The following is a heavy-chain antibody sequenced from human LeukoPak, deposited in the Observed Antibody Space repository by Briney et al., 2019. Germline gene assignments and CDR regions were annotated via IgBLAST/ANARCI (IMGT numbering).Heavy chain of an antibody. V-gene: IGHV3-30*18. Sequence: GRSLRLSCAASGFTFSSYGMHWVRQAPGKGLEWVAVISYDGSNKYYADSVKGRFTISRDNSKNTLYLQMNSLRAEDTAVYYCAKGPYCSGGSCYPGHFDYWGQGTLVTVSS. J-gene: IGHJ4*02. CDR3: AKGPYCSGGSCYPGHFDY. CDR1: GFTFSSYG. D-gene: IGHD2-15*01. CDR2: ISYDGSNK.